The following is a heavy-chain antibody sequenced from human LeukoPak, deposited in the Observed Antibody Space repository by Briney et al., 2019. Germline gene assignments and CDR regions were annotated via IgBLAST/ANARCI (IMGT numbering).Heavy chain of an antibody. D-gene: IGHD2-15*01. CDR1: GFTFSSYW. V-gene: IGHV3-74*01. CDR2: ISSDASIT. CDR3: ATSARTYIGSSLDY. J-gene: IGHJ4*02. Sequence: RGSLRLSCAASGFTFSSYWMHWVRQAPGKGLVWVSRISSDASITSYADPVKGRFTISRDNAKNMLYLQMNSLRAEDTALYYCATSARTYIGSSLDYWGQGTLVTVSS.